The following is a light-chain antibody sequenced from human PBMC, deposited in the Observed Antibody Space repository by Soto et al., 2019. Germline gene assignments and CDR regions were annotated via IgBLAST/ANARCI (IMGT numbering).Light chain of an antibody. CDR1: QTISSY. V-gene: IGKV1-39*01. CDR3: QQSYSTSAVT. Sequence: IQRTQPPCSLFASVGDRVTITCRVSQTISSYLNWYQQKPGKAPKLLIYAASSLQSGVPSRFSGSGSGTDFTLTISSLQPEDFATYYCQQSYSTSAVTFGQGARLE. J-gene: IGKJ5*01. CDR2: AAS.